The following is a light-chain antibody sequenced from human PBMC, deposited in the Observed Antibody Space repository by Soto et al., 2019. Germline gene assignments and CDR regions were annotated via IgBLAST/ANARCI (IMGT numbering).Light chain of an antibody. J-gene: IGKJ5*01. Sequence: DLQMTQSPSSVSASVGDRVTITCRASQGINSWLVWYQQKPGKAPKLLIYAASSLQSGVPSRFSGSGFGTDFTLTISSLQPEDFATYYCQQANSFPPTFGQGTRLEIK. CDR3: QQANSFPPT. V-gene: IGKV1-12*01. CDR1: QGINSW. CDR2: AAS.